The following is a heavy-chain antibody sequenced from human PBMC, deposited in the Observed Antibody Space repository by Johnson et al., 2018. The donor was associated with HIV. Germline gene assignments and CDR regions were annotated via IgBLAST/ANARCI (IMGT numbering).Heavy chain of an antibody. D-gene: IGHD6-13*01. CDR2: ISYDGSNK. V-gene: IGHV3-30*03. CDR1: GFTFSSYG. CDR3: ARVHIAGRWSDAFEI. J-gene: IGHJ3*02. Sequence: QVQLVESGGGLVQPGRSLRLSCAASGFTFSSYGMHWVRQAPGKGLEWVAVISYDGSNKYFADSVKGRFTISRDNSRKTLYLQMNSLRVEDTAVYYCARVHIAGRWSDAFEIWGQGTMVTVSS.